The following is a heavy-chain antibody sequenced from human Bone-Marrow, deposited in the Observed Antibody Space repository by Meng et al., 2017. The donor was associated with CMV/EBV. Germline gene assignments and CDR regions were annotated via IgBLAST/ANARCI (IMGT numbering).Heavy chain of an antibody. D-gene: IGHD3-22*01. J-gene: IGHJ6*02. V-gene: IGHV1-69*05. CDR1: GYTFTSYD. CDR2: IIPVFGTS. CDR3: ARNLYDSTGYGTVRHYYYYAMDV. Sequence: SVKVSCKASGYTFTSYDINWVRRAPGQGLEWMGGIIPVFGTSNYAQKFQGRLSITTDESTSTVYMELSRLRPEDTALYYCARNLYDSTGYGTVRHYYYYAMDVWGQGTTVTVSS.